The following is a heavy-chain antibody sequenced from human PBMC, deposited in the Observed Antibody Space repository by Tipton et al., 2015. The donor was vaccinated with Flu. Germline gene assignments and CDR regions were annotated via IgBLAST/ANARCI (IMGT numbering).Heavy chain of an antibody. CDR3: ARLSMAARRELDY. CDR2: INHSGST. J-gene: IGHJ4*02. Sequence: LRLSCAVYGGSFSGYYWSWIRQPPGKGLEWIGEINHSGSTNYNPSLKSRVTISVDTSKNQFSLKLSSVTAADTAVYYCARLSMAARRELDYWGQGTLVTVSS. V-gene: IGHV4-34*01. D-gene: IGHD6-6*01. CDR1: GGSFSGYY.